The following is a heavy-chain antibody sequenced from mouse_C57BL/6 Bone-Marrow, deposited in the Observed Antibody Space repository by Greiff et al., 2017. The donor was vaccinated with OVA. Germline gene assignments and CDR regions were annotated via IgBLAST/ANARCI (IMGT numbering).Heavy chain of an antibody. Sequence: VQLQQSGPELVKPGASVKLSCKASGYSFTGYYMNWVKQSPEKSLEWIGEINPSTGGTTYNQKFKAKATLTVDKSSSTAYMQLKSLTSEDSAVYYVARGGTRPFAYWGQGNLVTVTA. D-gene: IGHD4-1*01. J-gene: IGHJ3*01. CDR3: ARGGTRPFAY. V-gene: IGHV1-42*01. CDR1: GYSFTGYY. CDR2: INPSTGGT.